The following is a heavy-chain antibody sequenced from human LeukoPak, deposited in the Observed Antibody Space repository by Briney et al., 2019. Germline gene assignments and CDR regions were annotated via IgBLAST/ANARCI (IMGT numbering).Heavy chain of an antibody. CDR3: ARQGSGSSYYYYTLPY. Sequence: SETLSLTCAVYGGSLSGYYWSWIRQPPGKGLEWIGEINHSGNTNYNPSPKSRVTMSVDTSKNHFYLELISVTAADTAVYYCARQGSGSSYYYYTLPYWGQGTLVTVSS. CDR2: INHSGNT. D-gene: IGHD1-26*01. V-gene: IGHV4-34*01. CDR1: GGSLSGYY. J-gene: IGHJ4*02.